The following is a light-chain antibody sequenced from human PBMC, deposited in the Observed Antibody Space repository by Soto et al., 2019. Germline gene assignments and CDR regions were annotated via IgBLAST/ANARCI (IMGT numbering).Light chain of an antibody. CDR3: QHYSSDPST. Sequence: DIEMTQSPSTLSASVGDRLTITCRASQSIRSWLAWYQQRPGKAPKVLIYDASTLESGVPARFSGSGSKTETTLTISSQQPEDAATYYYQHYSSDPSTFGQGTKVEIK. V-gene: IGKV1-5*01. CDR2: DAS. J-gene: IGKJ1*01. CDR1: QSIRSW.